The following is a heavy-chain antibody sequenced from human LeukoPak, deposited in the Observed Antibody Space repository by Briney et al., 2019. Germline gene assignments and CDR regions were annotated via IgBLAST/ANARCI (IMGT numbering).Heavy chain of an antibody. CDR3: ARDLVTVTKGFDI. D-gene: IGHD4-17*01. J-gene: IGHJ3*02. V-gene: IGHV4-59*11. Sequence: SETLSLTCAVSGDSLSSHYRTWLRQSPGTGLEWIGYISHIGRTNYNPSLKSRVTISIDTSKNQFSLKLRSVTAADTAVYYCARDLVTVTKGFDIWGQGTMVSVSS. CDR2: ISHIGRT. CDR1: GDSLSSHY.